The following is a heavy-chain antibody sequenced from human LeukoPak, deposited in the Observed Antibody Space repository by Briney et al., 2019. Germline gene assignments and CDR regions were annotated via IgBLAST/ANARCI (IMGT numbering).Heavy chain of an antibody. CDR3: ARGDDCSGGSCYLLDYYYMDV. J-gene: IGHJ6*03. D-gene: IGHD2-15*01. CDR1: GFSFSHYA. Sequence: GGSLRLSCAASGFSFSHYAMNWVRQAPGKGLEWVSAISSSSTYIQYADSVKGRFTISRDNAKNSLYLQMNSLRAEDTAVYYCARGDDCSGGSCYLLDYYYMDVWGKGTTVTVSS. CDR2: ISSSSTYI. V-gene: IGHV3-21*01.